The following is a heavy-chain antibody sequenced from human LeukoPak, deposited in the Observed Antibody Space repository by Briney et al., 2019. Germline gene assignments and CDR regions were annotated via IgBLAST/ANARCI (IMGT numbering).Heavy chain of an antibody. CDR1: GYSFTTYW. V-gene: IGHV5-51*01. Sequence: GESLKISCKASGYSFTTYWIGWVRQMPGKGLEWMGIIYPADSTAHYSPSFQGQVTISADKSISTAYLQWSSLKASDTAMYYCARSTGSGFIDYWGQGTLVAVSS. CDR3: ARSTGSGFIDY. D-gene: IGHD3-3*01. J-gene: IGHJ4*02. CDR2: IYPADSTA.